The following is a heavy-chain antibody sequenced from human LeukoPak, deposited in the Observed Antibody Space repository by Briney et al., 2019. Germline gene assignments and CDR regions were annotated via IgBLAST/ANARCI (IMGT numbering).Heavy chain of an antibody. CDR1: GGSISSYY. J-gene: IGHJ6*02. CDR3: ARYLRTGYYSYYYGMDV. V-gene: IGHV4-59*01. Sequence: SETLSLTCTVSGGSISSYYWSWIRQPPGKGLEWIGYIYYSGSTNYNPSLKSRVTISVDTSKNQFSLKLSSVTAADTAVYYCARYLRTGYYSYYYGMDVWGQGTTVTVSS. D-gene: IGHD3/OR15-3a*01. CDR2: IYYSGST.